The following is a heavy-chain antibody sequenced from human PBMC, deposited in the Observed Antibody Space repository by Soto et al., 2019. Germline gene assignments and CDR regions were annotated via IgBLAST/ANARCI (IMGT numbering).Heavy chain of an antibody. J-gene: IGHJ4*02. Sequence: EVRLLQSGGGLVQPGGSLTLSCAASGFTFNVYSMTWVRQAPGKGLEWVSVISGDGGLTYYADSVKGRFTISRDNYKSTLYLQMDSLRAEDTAVYYCAKRTSSASGDDYWGQGPLVTVSS. CDR3: AKRTSSASGDDY. CDR2: ISGDGGLT. V-gene: IGHV3-23*01. CDR1: GFTFNVYS. D-gene: IGHD6-19*01.